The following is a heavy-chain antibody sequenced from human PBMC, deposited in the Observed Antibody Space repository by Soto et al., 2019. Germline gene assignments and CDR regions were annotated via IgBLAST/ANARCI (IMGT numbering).Heavy chain of an antibody. J-gene: IGHJ6*04. Sequence: QVQLVQSGAEVKKPGSSVKVSCKASGGTFNSYAISWVRQAPGQGLEWMGGIIPIFGTADYAQKFQGRITITAEESTSTAYMERRSLRSEDTAVYYCASHGGQAKRYTSNGMAVGAKGTTFPVSS. V-gene: IGHV1-69*12. CDR1: GGTFNSYA. CDR2: IIPIFGTA. CDR3: ASHGGQAKRYTSNGMAV. D-gene: IGHD1-1*01.